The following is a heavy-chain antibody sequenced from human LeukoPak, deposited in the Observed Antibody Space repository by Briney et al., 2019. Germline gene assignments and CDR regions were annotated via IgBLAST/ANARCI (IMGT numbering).Heavy chain of an antibody. Sequence: GRSLRLSCAASGFTFSSYGMHGVRQAPGKGLEWVAVISYDGSNKYYADSVKGRFTISRDNSKNTLYLQMNSLRAEDTAVYYCASGSTSSVDYWGQGTLVTVSS. CDR1: GFTFSSYG. D-gene: IGHD6-6*01. CDR3: ASGSTSSVDY. CDR2: ISYDGSNK. V-gene: IGHV3-30*03. J-gene: IGHJ4*02.